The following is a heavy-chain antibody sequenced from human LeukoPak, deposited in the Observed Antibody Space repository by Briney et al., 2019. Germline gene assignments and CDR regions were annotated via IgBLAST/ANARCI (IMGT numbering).Heavy chain of an antibody. Sequence: SETLSLICAVYGGSFSGYYWSWIRQHPGKGLEWIGEINHSGSTNYNPSLKSRVTISVDTSKNQFSLKLSSVTAADTAVYYCARAGGMIMIRRHNWFHPWGQGTLVRVSS. D-gene: IGHD3-16*01. CDR2: INHSGST. J-gene: IGHJ5*02. CDR3: ARAGGMIMIRRHNWFHP. V-gene: IGHV4-34*01. CDR1: GGSFSGYY.